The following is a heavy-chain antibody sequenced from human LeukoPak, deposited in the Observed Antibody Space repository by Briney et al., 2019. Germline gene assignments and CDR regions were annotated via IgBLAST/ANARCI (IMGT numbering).Heavy chain of an antibody. CDR1: GGSISSYY. CDR3: ATYDSSGKFDY. CDR2: IYYSGST. J-gene: IGHJ4*02. V-gene: IGHV4-59*08. D-gene: IGHD3-22*01. Sequence: PSETLSLTCTVSGGSISSYYWSWIRQPPGKGLEWIGYIYYSGSTNYNPSLKSRVTISVDTSKNQFSLKLSSVTAADTAVYYCATYDSSGKFDYWGQGTLVTVSS.